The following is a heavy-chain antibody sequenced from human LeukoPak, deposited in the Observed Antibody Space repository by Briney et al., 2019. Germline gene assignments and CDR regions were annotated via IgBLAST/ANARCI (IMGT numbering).Heavy chain of an antibody. CDR3: ARDQYSLDYTVAFDI. V-gene: IGHV3-74*01. Sequence: PGGSLRLSCAASGFTFSSYGMSWVRQAPGKGLVWVSRINTDGSSTTYADSVKGRFTISRDNAKNTLYLQMNSLRAEDTAVYYCARDQYSLDYTVAFDIWGQGTMVTVSS. CDR1: GFTFSSYG. D-gene: IGHD2-2*02. CDR2: INTDGSST. J-gene: IGHJ3*02.